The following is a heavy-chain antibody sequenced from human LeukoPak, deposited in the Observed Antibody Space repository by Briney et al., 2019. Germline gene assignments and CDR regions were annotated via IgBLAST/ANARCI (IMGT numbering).Heavy chain of an antibody. CDR3: ANPSNGWNSFDS. D-gene: IGHD6-19*01. V-gene: IGHV3-23*01. Sequence: GGSLRLSCAASGFTFSTYAMSWVRQAPGKGLEWVSAISGSGGSTNYADSVRGRFTISRDNSKNTLYLQMNSLRADDTAVYYCANPSNGWNSFDSWAREPWSPSPQ. CDR1: GFTFSTYA. CDR2: ISGSGGST. J-gene: IGHJ4*02.